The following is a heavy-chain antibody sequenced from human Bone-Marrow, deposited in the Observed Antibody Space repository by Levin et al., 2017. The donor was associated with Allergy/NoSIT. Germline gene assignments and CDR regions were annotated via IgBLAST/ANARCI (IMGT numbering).Heavy chain of an antibody. CDR2: IKADGSEK. V-gene: IGHV3-7*01. CDR3: ARDSFSTSAGLDYYYGLDV. CDR1: GFTLSQYW. Sequence: GGSLRLSCAASGFTLSQYWMTWVRQAPGKGLEWVAKIKADGSEKYYVDSLKGRFSISRDNTRKSVSLQISNLRAEDTAVYYCARDSFSTSAGLDYYYGLDVWGQGTTVTV. J-gene: IGHJ6*02. D-gene: IGHD2-2*01.